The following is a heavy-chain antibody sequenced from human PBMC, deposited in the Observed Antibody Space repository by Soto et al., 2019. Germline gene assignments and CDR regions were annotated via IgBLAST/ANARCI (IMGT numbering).Heavy chain of an antibody. J-gene: IGHJ4*02. CDR3: ARGVSRDYCDYGNLRHYFDY. V-gene: IGHV1-18*01. CDR2: ISAYNGNT. CDR1: GYTFTSYG. Sequence: GASVKVSCKASGYTFTSYGISWVRQAPGQGLEWMGWISAYNGNTNYAQKLQGRVTMTTDTSTSTAYMELRSLRSDDTAVYYCARGVSRDYCDYGNLRHYFDYWGQGTLFTDSS. D-gene: IGHD4-17*01.